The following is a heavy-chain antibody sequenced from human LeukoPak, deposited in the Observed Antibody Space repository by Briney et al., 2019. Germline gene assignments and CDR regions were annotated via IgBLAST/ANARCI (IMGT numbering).Heavy chain of an antibody. J-gene: IGHJ5*02. CDR3: ARDRLELRWFDP. CDR2: IIPIFGTA. V-gene: IGHV1-69*13. Sequence: SVKVSCKASGGTFSSYAISWVRQAPGQGLEWMGGIIPIFGTANYAQKFQGRVTITADESTSTAYMELSSLRSEDTAVYYCARDRLELRWFDPWGQGTLVTVSS. D-gene: IGHD1-7*01. CDR1: GGTFSSYA.